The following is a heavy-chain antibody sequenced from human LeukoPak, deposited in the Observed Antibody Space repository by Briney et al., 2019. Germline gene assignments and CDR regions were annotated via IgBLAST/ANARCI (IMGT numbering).Heavy chain of an antibody. CDR1: GGSISSSSYY. CDR2: IYYSGST. D-gene: IGHD5-18*01. Sequence: SETLSLTCTVSGGSISSSSYYWGWIRQPPGMGLEWIGSIYYSGSTYYNPSLKSRVTISVDTSKNQFSLKLSSVTAADTAVYYCARDGYSYGVGIDYWGQGTLVTVSS. J-gene: IGHJ4*02. V-gene: IGHV4-39*07. CDR3: ARDGYSYGVGIDY.